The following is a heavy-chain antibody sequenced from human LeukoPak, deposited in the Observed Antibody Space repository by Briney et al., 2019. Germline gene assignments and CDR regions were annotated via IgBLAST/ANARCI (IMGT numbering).Heavy chain of an antibody. Sequence: SETLSLTCTVSGGSISSGSFFWGWIRQPPGKGLEYIGSAYYSGTTYYNPSLRSRVTISIDTSKNKFSRKLTSVTATDTAVYYCARHRWSGTWHFDYWGQGALVTVSS. CDR2: AYYSGTT. CDR1: GGSISSGSFF. V-gene: IGHV4-39*01. J-gene: IGHJ4*02. CDR3: ARHRWSGTWHFDY. D-gene: IGHD1-1*01.